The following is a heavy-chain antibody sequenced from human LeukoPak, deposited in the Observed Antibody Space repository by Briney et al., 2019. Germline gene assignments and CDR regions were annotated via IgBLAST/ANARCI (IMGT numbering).Heavy chain of an antibody. Sequence: GGSLRLSCAASGFTVSSNYMSWVRQAPGKGLEWVSVIYSGGSTYYADSVKGRFTISRDNSKNTLYLQMNSLRAEDTAVYYCAKAPSDHYYYYYYMDVWGKGTTVTVSS. CDR3: AKAPSDHYYYYYYMDV. V-gene: IGHV3-53*05. J-gene: IGHJ6*03. CDR2: IYSGGST. CDR1: GFTVSSNY.